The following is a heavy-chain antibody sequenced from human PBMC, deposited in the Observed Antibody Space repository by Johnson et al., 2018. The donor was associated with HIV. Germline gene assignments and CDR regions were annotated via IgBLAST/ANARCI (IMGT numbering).Heavy chain of an antibody. V-gene: IGHV3-30-3*01. D-gene: IGHD3-10*01. J-gene: IGHJ3*02. Sequence: QVQLVESGGGVVQPGRSLRLSCAASGFTFSSYAMHWVRQAPGKGLEWVAVISYDGSNKYYADSVKGRFTISRDNSKNTLYLQINSLRAEDTAVYYCARELLWFGRGAFDIWCQGTMVTVSS. CDR2: ISYDGSNK. CDR3: ARELLWFGRGAFDI. CDR1: GFTFSSYA.